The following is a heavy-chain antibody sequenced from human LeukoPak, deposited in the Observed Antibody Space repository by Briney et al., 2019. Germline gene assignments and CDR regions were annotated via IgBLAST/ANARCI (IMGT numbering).Heavy chain of an antibody. CDR2: MSGSGGST. V-gene: IGHV3-23*01. CDR3: ARVRYGELDV. D-gene: IGHD4-17*01. CDR1: GFTFSSYA. Sequence: GGSLRLSCAASGFTFSSYAMSWVRQAPGKGLEWVSSMSGSGGSTYYADSVKGRFTISRDDSKNTRYLQMNSLRAEDTAVYYCARVRYGELDVWGQGTTVSVSS. J-gene: IGHJ6*02.